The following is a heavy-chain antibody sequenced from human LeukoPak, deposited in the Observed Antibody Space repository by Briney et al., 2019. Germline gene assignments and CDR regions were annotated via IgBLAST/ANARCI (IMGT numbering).Heavy chain of an antibody. CDR3: ASTPYYYDSSGYYVDY. CDR1: GFTFSNYW. V-gene: IGHV3-74*01. D-gene: IGHD3-22*01. Sequence: GGSLRLSCAASGFTFSNYWMHWVRQAPGKGLVWVSRINSDGSSRNYADSVKGRFTISRDNSKNTLYLQMNSLRAEDTAVYYCASTPYYYDSSGYYVDYWGQGTLVTVSS. CDR2: INSDGSSR. J-gene: IGHJ4*02.